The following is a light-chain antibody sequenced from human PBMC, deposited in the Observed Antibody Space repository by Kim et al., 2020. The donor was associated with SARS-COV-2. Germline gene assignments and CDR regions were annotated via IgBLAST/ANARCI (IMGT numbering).Light chain of an antibody. J-gene: IGKJ1*01. Sequence: EIVLTQSPGTLSLSPGERAALSCRASQSVSSNYLVWYQQKPGQAPRLLIYGASSRATGVPDRFTGSGSGTAFTLTISRLEPEDFAVYYCKQYGTSARTFGQGTKVDIK. CDR3: KQYGTSART. V-gene: IGKV3-20*01. CDR2: GAS. CDR1: QSVSSNY.